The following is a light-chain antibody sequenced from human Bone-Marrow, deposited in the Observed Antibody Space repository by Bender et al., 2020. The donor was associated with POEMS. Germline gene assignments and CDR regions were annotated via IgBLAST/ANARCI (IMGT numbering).Light chain of an antibody. CDR1: TGDVGYYNY. V-gene: IGLV2-14*03. CDR2: DVI. CDR3: NSYTAASTVI. Sequence: QSALTQPASVSGSPGQSITISCTGTTGDVGYYNYVSWYQHHPGKAPKLMIYDVINRPSGISNRFSGSKSGNTASLTISGLQAEDEADYFCNSYTAASTVIFGGGTKLTVL. J-gene: IGLJ2*01.